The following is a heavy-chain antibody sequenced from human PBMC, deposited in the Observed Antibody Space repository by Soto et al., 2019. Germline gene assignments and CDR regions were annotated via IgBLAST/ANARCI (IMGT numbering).Heavy chain of an antibody. V-gene: IGHV1-46*01. Sequence: ASVKVSCKASGYTFTSYYMHWVRQAPGQGLEWMGIINPSGGSTSYAQKFQGRVTITRDTSASTAYMELSSLRSEDTAVYYCARDSVAVDYYYYYMDVWGKGTTVTVSS. J-gene: IGHJ6*03. CDR1: GYTFTSYY. CDR2: INPSGGST. D-gene: IGHD3-10*01. CDR3: ARDSVAVDYYYYYMDV.